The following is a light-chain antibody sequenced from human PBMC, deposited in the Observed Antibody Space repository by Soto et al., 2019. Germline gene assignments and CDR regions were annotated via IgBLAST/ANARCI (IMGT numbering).Light chain of an antibody. CDR2: DVA. CDR3: VSFTSSTTYV. V-gene: IGLV2-14*03. J-gene: IGLJ1*01. CDR1: SSDVGGSNF. Sequence: QSVLTQPASVSASPGQSITISCTGTSSDVGGSNFVSWYQQHPGKPPKLIIYDVATRPSWVSNRFSGSKSGSTASLIISRPQTEDEADYYCVSFTSSTTYVFGSGTKLTVL.